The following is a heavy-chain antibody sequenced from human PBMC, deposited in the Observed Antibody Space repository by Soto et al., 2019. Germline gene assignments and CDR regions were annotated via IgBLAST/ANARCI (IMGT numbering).Heavy chain of an antibody. J-gene: IGHJ3*01. CDR1: GYTFRKYG. CDR3: ARDRSSSDV. CDR2: VSPYNGNT. V-gene: IGHV1-18*01. Sequence: QIQLVQSGAEVKKPGASVKVSCKASGYTFRKYGISWVRQAPGQGLEWMGWVSPYNGNTDYAQSLRDRVTMTTDTSTSTDYMELRSLTSDDTAVYFCARDRSSSDVWGQGTMVTVSS.